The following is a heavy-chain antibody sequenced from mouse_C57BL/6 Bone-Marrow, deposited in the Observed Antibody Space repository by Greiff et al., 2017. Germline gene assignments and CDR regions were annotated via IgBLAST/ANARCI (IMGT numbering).Heavy chain of an antibody. CDR3: ARFYDYDLAWFAY. J-gene: IGHJ3*01. CDR1: GFTFTDYY. D-gene: IGHD2-4*01. V-gene: IGHV7-3*01. Sequence: EVKLVESGGGLVQPGGSLSLSCAASGFTFTDYYMSWVRQPPGKALEWLGFIRNKANGYTTEYSASVKGRFTISRDNYQSILYLQMNALRAEDSATYYCARFYDYDLAWFAYWGQGTLVTVSA. CDR2: IRNKANGYTT.